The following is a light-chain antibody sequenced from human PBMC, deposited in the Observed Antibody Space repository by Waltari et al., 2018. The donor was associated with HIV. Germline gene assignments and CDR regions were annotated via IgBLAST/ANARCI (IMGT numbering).Light chain of an antibody. V-gene: IGKV1-5*03. CDR1: QSISNW. J-gene: IGKJ4*01. CDR2: KAS. Sequence: DIQMTQSLSTVSASVGDKITISCRASQSISNWLAWFQQKPGKAPKLLIYKASNLESGVPSRFSGSGSGTEFTLTINSLQPDDFATYFCQQYSSDPLTFGRGTRVEVK. CDR3: QQYSSDPLT.